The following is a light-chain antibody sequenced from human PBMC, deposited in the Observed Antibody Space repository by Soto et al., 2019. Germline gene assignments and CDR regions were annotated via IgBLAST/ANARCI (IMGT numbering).Light chain of an antibody. CDR2: DVS. J-gene: IGLJ2*01. CDR3: SSYTSSSTPVV. V-gene: IGLV2-14*01. CDR1: SSDVGGYNY. Sequence: QSALTQPASVSGSPGQSITISCTGTSSDVGGYNYVSWYQQHPGKAPKLLIYDVSNRPSGVSNRFSGSKSGNTASLTISRLQAADEADYYCSSYTSSSTPVVFGGGTKLPLL.